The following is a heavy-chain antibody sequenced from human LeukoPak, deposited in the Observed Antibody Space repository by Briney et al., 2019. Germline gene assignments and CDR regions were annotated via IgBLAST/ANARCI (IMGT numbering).Heavy chain of an antibody. CDR1: GFTFSTYG. J-gene: IGHJ3*02. V-gene: IGHV3-74*01. CDR3: ARGRYCSGTSCYKAFDI. D-gene: IGHD2-2*02. CDR2: INSEGSRT. Sequence: GGSLRLSCAASGFTFSTYGMYWVRQAPGKGLEWVSRINSEGSRTSCADSVKGRVTISRDNAKNTLYLQMNSLRAEDTAVYYCARGRYCSGTSCYKAFDIWGQGTKVTVSS.